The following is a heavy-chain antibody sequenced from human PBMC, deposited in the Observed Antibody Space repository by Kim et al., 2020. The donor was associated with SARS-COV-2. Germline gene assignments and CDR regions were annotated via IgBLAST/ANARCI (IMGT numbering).Heavy chain of an antibody. D-gene: IGHD6-13*01. Sequence: GGSLRLSCAASGFTFSSYGMHWVRQAPGKGLEWVAVIWYDGSNKYYADSVKGRFTISRDNSKNTLYLQMNSLRAEDTAVYYCARDGGSEYSSSPVDYWGQGTLVTVSS. CDR1: GFTFSSYG. J-gene: IGHJ4*02. V-gene: IGHV3-33*01. CDR3: ARDGGSEYSSSPVDY. CDR2: IWYDGSNK.